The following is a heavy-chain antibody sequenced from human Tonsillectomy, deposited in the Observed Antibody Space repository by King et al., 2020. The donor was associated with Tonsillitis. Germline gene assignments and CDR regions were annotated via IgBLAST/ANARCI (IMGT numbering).Heavy chain of an antibody. D-gene: IGHD3-10*01. CDR1: GFTFCNYW. V-gene: IGHV3-7*01. CDR3: ARELRSGQD. Sequence: EVHRVESGGGLVQPGGFLRLSCAASGFTFCNYWMSWDRQVPGEGPEVLGNTTEDGCGIYCVDSVTGRFTISRDNTQTSLYLQMNTRGAEDTAVYYCARELRSGQDWGQGTLVTVSS. J-gene: IGHJ4*01. CDR2: TTEDGCGI.